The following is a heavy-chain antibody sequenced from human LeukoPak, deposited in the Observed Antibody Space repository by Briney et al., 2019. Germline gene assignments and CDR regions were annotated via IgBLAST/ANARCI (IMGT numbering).Heavy chain of an antibody. Sequence: PGGSLRLSCAASGFTFSSYSVNWVRQAPGKGLEWVSSISSSSSYIYYADSVKGRFTISRDNAKNSLYLQMNSLRAEDTAVYYCARSSAVAGTLDYWGQGTLVTVSS. CDR1: GFTFSSYS. D-gene: IGHD6-19*01. CDR3: ARSSAVAGTLDY. J-gene: IGHJ4*02. CDR2: ISSSSSYI. V-gene: IGHV3-21*01.